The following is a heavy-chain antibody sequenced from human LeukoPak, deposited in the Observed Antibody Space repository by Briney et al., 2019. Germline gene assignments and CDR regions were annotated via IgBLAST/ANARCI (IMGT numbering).Heavy chain of an antibody. V-gene: IGHV4-4*07. Sequence: SETLSLTCTVSGGSFSNYYLSWIRQPAGKGLEWIGRIYTSGSTNYNPSVKSRVTMSVDTSNNQFSLKLTSVTAADTAVYYCARQPPQYYGMDVWGQGTPVTVSS. D-gene: IGHD1-14*01. CDR1: GGSFSNYY. CDR3: ARQPPQYYGMDV. CDR2: IYTSGST. J-gene: IGHJ6*02.